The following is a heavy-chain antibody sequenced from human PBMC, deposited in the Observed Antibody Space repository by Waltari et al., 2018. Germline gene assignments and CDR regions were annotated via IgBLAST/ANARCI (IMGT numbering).Heavy chain of an antibody. V-gene: IGHV3-74*01. CDR1: GCTFSRHW. J-gene: IGHJ4*02. CDR3: VRGGSNGVVRPLDY. D-gene: IGHD3-3*01. CDR2: IKNDGRIT. Sequence: EVQLVESGGGLVQPGGSLRLSCVAAGCTFSRHWRDWVCQGPGKGLVWVSRIKNDGRITDYADSVKGRFTISRDNAKNTLYLQMSSLRAEDTGVYYCVRGGSNGVVRPLDYWGQGTLVTVS.